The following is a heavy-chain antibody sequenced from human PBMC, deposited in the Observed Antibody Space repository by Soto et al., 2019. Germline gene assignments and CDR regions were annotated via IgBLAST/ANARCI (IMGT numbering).Heavy chain of an antibody. J-gene: IGHJ4*02. D-gene: IGHD3-22*01. CDR2: IYYSGTT. CDR1: GGSISSTPYY. CDR3: ARHRQYYDTSGYQQRYFDY. Sequence: KPSETLSLTCSVSGGSISSTPYYWGWIRQPPGKGLEWLGTIYYSGTTSYNPSLKSRVIISVDTSNNQFFLKLRSVTAADTAVYHCARHRQYYDTSGYQQRYFDYWGQGTQVTVSS. V-gene: IGHV4-39*01.